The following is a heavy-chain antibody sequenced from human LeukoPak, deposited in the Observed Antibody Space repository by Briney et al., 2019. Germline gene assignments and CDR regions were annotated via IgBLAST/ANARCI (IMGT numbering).Heavy chain of an antibody. J-gene: IGHJ4*02. CDR3: AKDQSGYCSGGSCRSL. Sequence: GGSLRLSCAASGFTFSSYAMSWVRRAPGKGLEWVSAISGSGGSTYYADSVKGRFTISRDNSKNTLYLQMNSLRAEDTAVYYCAKDQSGYCSGGSCRSLWGQGTLVTVSS. V-gene: IGHV3-23*01. CDR2: ISGSGGST. CDR1: GFTFSSYA. D-gene: IGHD2-15*01.